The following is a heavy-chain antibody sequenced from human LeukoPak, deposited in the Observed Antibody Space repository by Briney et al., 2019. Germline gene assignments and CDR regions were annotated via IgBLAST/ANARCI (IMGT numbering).Heavy chain of an antibody. V-gene: IGHV3-33*01. D-gene: IGHD6-13*01. J-gene: IGHJ4*02. CDR3: ARGKSSNWYVEDY. Sequence: PGKSLRLSCAASGFTFSSYGMHWVRQAPGKGLEWVAIIWYDGSSKYYADSVKGRFTISRDNSKNTLYLQMNSLRAEDTAVYYCARGKSSNWYVEDYWGQGTLVTVSS. CDR1: GFTFSSYG. CDR2: IWYDGSSK.